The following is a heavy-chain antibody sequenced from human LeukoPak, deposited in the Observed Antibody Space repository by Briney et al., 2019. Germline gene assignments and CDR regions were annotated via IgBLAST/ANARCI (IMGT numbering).Heavy chain of an antibody. CDR2: ISGSGGST. D-gene: IGHD6-19*01. J-gene: IGHJ4*02. Sequence: GGSLRLSCTASGFSFSSNAMYWVRQAPGKGLEYVSAISGSGGSTYYADSVKGRFTISRDNSKNMLYLQMGSLRAEDMAVYYCARGKYSSGWLIDYWGQGTLVTVSS. CDR1: GFSFSSNA. CDR3: ARGKYSSGWLIDY. V-gene: IGHV3-64*02.